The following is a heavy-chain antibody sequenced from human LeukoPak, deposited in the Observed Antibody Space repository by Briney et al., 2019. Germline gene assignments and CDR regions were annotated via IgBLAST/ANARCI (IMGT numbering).Heavy chain of an antibody. CDR2: ISYDGSNK. J-gene: IGHJ4*02. D-gene: IGHD3-9*01. V-gene: IGHV3-30*18. CDR3: AEASLRYFDWFSDY. CDR1: GFTFSSYA. Sequence: QPGVCLRLSCAASGFTFSSYAMHWVRQAPGKGLEWVAVISYDGSNKYYADSVKGRFTISRDNSRNTLHLQMNSLRAEDTAVYSCAEASLRYFDWFSDYWGQGTLVTLS.